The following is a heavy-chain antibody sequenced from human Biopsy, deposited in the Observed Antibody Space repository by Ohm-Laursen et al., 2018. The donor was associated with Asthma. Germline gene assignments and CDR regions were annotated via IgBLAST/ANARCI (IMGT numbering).Heavy chain of an antibody. CDR2: IYYSGST. Sequence: TLSLTCTVSGGSVSSGSYYWSWIRQPPGKGLEWIGYIYYSGSTNYNPSLKSRVTISVDTSKNQFSLKLSSVNAADTAVYYCARERAGYYGSGSYLGYWGQGTLVTVSS. CDR1: GGSVSSGSYY. CDR3: ARERAGYYGSGSYLGY. V-gene: IGHV4-61*01. J-gene: IGHJ4*02. D-gene: IGHD3-10*01.